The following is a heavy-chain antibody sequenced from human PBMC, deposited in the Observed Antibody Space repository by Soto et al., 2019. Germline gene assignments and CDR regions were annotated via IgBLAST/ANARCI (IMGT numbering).Heavy chain of an antibody. CDR2: IYYSGIT. CDR3: ARYRSNYYYGMDV. Sequence: QVQLQESGPGLVKPSETLSLTCTVSGGSISSYYWSWIRQPPGKGLEWIGYIYYSGITNYNPSLKSRLTISVVTSKNHLSLKLISVTAADTAVYYCARYRSNYYYGMDVWGQGTTVTVSS. CDR1: GGSISSYY. V-gene: IGHV4-59*01. D-gene: IGHD1-26*01. J-gene: IGHJ6*02.